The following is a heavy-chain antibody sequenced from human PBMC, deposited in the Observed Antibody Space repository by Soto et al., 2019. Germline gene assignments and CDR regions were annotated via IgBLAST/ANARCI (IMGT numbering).Heavy chain of an antibody. V-gene: IGHV1-18*04. CDR1: GYTFTSYG. CDR3: ARERVLTYSSSSEPHGPPPYYYYGMDV. J-gene: IGHJ6*02. CDR2: ISAYNGNT. D-gene: IGHD6-6*01. Sequence: VKVSCKASGYTFTSYGISWVRQAPGQGLEWMGWISAYNGNTNYAQKLQGRVTMTTDTSTSTAYMELRSLRSDDTAVYYCARERVLTYSSSSEPHGPPPYYYYGMDVWGQGTTVTVSS.